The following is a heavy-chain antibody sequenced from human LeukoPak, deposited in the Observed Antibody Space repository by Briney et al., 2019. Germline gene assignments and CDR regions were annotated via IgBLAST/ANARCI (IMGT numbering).Heavy chain of an antibody. Sequence: GGSLRLSCAASGFTFSSYSMNWVRQAPGKGLEWVSSISSGSRYIYYADSVKGRFTISRDNAKNSLFLQMNSLRAEDTGVYYCARDLFVDRLAAAGFDYWGQETLDTISS. CDR2: ISSGSRYI. J-gene: IGHJ4*02. CDR1: GFTFSSYS. V-gene: IGHV3-21*01. CDR3: ARDLFVDRLAAAGFDY. D-gene: IGHD6-13*01.